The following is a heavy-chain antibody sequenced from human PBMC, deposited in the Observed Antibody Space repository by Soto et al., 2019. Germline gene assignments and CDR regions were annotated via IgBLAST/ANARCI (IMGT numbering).Heavy chain of an antibody. CDR2: VYHTGNT. V-gene: IGHV4-4*02. Sequence: SETLSLTCSVSGGSTSNGDWWSWVRQSPGKGLEWIAEVYHTGNTNFNPSLKSRVTLSVDKSKNQFSLNLVSVTAADTAVYYCARDRGVVPPGGGMDVWGQGTTVTVSS. D-gene: IGHD2-2*01. CDR3: ARDRGVVPPGGGMDV. CDR1: GGSTSNGDW. J-gene: IGHJ6*02.